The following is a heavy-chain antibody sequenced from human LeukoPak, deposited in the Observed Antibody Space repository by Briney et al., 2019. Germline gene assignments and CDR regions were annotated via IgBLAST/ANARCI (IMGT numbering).Heavy chain of an antibody. Sequence: GGSLRLPCAASGFTFSSYAMSWVRQAPGKGLEWVSAISGSGGSTYYADSVKGRLTISRDNSKNTLYLQMNSLRAEDTAVYYCAKGARGSYRGGVFDYWGQGTLVTVSS. J-gene: IGHJ4*02. V-gene: IGHV3-23*01. CDR2: ISGSGGST. CDR1: GFTFSSYA. D-gene: IGHD3-16*02. CDR3: AKGARGSYRGGVFDY.